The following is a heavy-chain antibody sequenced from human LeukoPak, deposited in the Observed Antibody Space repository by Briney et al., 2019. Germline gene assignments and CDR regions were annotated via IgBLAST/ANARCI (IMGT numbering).Heavy chain of an antibody. V-gene: IGHV3-7*03. J-gene: IGHJ4*02. Sequence: PGGSLRLSCAASGFTFSSYWMSWVRQAPGKGLEWVANIKQDGSEKYYVDSVKGRFTISRDNAKNSLYLQMNSLRAEDTAVYYCARGWIAETTVVTPYNYWGQGTLVTVSS. CDR3: ARGWIAETTVVTPYNY. CDR1: GFTFSSYW. D-gene: IGHD4-23*01. CDR2: IKQDGSEK.